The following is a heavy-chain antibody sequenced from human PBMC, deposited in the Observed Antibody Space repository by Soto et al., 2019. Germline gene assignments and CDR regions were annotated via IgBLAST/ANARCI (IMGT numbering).Heavy chain of an antibody. CDR3: AKLGDAVGGYFDF. CDR1: GFTFSSYA. CDR2: VSFDGSHK. Sequence: QVQLVQSGGGVVQPGGSLRLSCAASGFTFSSYAIHWVRQAPGKGLEWVADVSFDGSHKTYAVPVRGRFTISRDNSKKTVYLQMNSLRAEDTAIYYCAKLGDAVGGYFDFWRQGTQVAVSS. V-gene: IGHV3-30*18. J-gene: IGHJ5*01. D-gene: IGHD3-22*01.